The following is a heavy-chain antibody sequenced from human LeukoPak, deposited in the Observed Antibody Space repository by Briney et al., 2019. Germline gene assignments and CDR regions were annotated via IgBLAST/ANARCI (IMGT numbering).Heavy chain of an antibody. CDR1: GGSISSGSYY. D-gene: IGHD3-10*01. J-gene: IGHJ3*02. CDR3: AGVARTYYGSQKDI. CDR2: INHSGST. Sequence: PSETLSLTCTVSGGSISSGSYYWSWIRQPPGKGLEWIGEINHSGSTNYNPSLKSRVTISVDTSKNQFSLKLSSVTAADTAVYYCAGVARTYYGSQKDIWGQGTMVTVSS. V-gene: IGHV4-39*07.